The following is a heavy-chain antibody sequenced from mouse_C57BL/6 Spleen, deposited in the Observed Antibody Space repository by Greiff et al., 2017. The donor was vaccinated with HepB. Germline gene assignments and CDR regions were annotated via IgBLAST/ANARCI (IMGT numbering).Heavy chain of an antibody. Sequence: VQLQQPGAELVRPGSSVKLSCKASGYTFTSYWMHWVKQRPIQGLEWIGNIDPSDSDTHYNQKFKDKATLTVDKSSSTAYMQLSSLTSEDSAVYYCARERTGLYAMDYWGQGTSVTVSS. V-gene: IGHV1-52*01. CDR3: ARERTGLYAMDY. CDR1: GYTFTSYW. CDR2: IDPSDSDT. D-gene: IGHD4-1*01. J-gene: IGHJ4*01.